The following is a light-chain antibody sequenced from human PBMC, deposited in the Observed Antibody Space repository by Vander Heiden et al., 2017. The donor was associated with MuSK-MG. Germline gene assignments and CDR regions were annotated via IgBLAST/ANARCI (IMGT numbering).Light chain of an antibody. CDR3: LRRSNWVFT. CDR2: DAS. J-gene: IGKJ3*01. V-gene: IGKV3-11*01. Sequence: EIVLTQSPATLSLSPGERATLSCWASQSVSSQAPRLLIYDASNSFTGIPARFSGSGSGTDFTLTIFGLEPEDIAVYYCLRRSNWVFTFQSATKVDIK. CDR1: QSVSS.